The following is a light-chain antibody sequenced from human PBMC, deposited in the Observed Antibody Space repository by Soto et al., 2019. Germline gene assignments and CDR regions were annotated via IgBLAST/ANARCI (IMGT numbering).Light chain of an antibody. V-gene: IGLV2-14*01. CDR1: SSDVGGYNY. J-gene: IGLJ3*02. CDR2: EVS. CDR3: SSYTSSSNHVV. Sequence: QSALTQPASVSGSPGQSITISCTGTSSDVGGYNYVSWYQQHPGKAPKFMIYEVSNRPSGVSNRFSGSKSGNTASLTISGLQAEDEADYYCSSYTSSSNHVVFGGGTKLTVL.